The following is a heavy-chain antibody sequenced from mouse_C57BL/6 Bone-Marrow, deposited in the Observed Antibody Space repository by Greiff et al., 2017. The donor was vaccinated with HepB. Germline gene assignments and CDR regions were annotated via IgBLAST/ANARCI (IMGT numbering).Heavy chain of an antibody. CDR2: IYPADSYT. J-gene: IGHJ1*03. CDR3: SRDGSAYFDV. CDR1: GYTFTSYW. V-gene: IGHV1-69*01. Sequence: QVQLQQPGAELVMPGASVKLSCKASGYTFTSYWMHWVKQRPGQGLEWIGEIYPADSYTNYNQKFKGKSTLTVDKSSSTAYMQLSSLTSEDSSVYDCSRDGSAYFDVWGTGTTGTVSS.